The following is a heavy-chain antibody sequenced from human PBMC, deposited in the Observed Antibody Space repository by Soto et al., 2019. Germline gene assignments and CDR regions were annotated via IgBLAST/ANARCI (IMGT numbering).Heavy chain of an antibody. D-gene: IGHD3-3*01. V-gene: IGHV3-66*01. Sequence: EVQLVESGGGLVQPGGSLRLSCAASGFTVSSNYMSWVRQAPGKGLEWVSVIYSGGSTYYADSVKGRFTISRDNSKNTLYLQMNSLRAEDTAVYYCARGEGINDFWSGYDYWGQGTLVTVSS. CDR1: GFTVSSNY. J-gene: IGHJ4*02. CDR3: ARGEGINDFWSGYDY. CDR2: IYSGGST.